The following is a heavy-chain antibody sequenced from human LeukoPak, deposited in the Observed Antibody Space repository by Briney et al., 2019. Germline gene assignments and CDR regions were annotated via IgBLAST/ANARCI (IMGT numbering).Heavy chain of an antibody. CDR3: ARDRAGIGDY. D-gene: IGHD6-19*01. CDR1: GGTFSSYA. V-gene: IGHV1-69*04. Sequence: GSSVKVSCTASGGTFSSYAISWVRQAPGQGLEWMGRIIPILGIANYAQKFQGRVTITADKSTSTAYMKLSSLRSEDTAVYYCARDRAGIGDYWGQGTLVTVSS. CDR2: IIPILGIA. J-gene: IGHJ4*02.